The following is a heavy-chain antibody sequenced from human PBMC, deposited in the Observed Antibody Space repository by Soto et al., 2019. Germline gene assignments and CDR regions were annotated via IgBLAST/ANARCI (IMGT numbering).Heavy chain of an antibody. CDR3: ASRPLRSSGWYDS. V-gene: IGHV3-48*03. Sequence: GGSLRLSCAASGFTFSSYEMNWVRQAPGKGLEWVSYISSSGSTIYYADSVKGRFTISRDNAKNSLYLKLTSVTAADSGVYYCASRPLRSSGWYDSWGQGIPVTVSS. CDR1: GFTFSSYE. J-gene: IGHJ5*01. D-gene: IGHD6-19*01. CDR2: ISSSGSTI.